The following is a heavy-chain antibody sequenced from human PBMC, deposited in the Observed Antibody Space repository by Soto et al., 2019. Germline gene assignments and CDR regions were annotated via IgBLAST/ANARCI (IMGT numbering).Heavy chain of an antibody. CDR2: IYYSGNT. CDR3: ATAVASFDY. D-gene: IGHD5-12*01. J-gene: IGHJ4*02. Sequence: PSDTLSLTCTVSGNTGTVSSHYWSWIRQPPGKGLEWSGYIYYSGNTDYHPSLKSRVTISLDTSRNQFSLKLNSVTAADTAVYFCATAVASFDYWGQGTLVTVSS. V-gene: IGHV4-59*02. CDR1: GNTGTVSSHY.